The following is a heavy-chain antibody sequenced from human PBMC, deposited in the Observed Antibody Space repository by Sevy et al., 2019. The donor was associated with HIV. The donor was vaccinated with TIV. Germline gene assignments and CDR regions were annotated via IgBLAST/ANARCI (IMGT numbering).Heavy chain of an antibody. D-gene: IGHD3-10*01. V-gene: IGHV3-23*01. J-gene: IGHJ5*02. CDR2: ISGSGGST. Sequence: GGSLRLSCVASGFTFSSYGMSWVRQAPGEGLECVSDISGSGGSTYYADSVRGRFTISRDNSKNTLYLQMNSLRADDTAVYYCAKERIRGTYTGFGPWGQGPLVTVS. CDR1: GFTFSSYG. CDR3: AKERIRGTYTGFGP.